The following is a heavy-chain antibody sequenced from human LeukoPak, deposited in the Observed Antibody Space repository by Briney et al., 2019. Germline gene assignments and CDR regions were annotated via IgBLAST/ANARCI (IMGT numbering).Heavy chain of an antibody. CDR3: ARTYVDTAINDAFDI. Sequence: GGSLRLSCAASGFTVSSNYMNWVRQAPGKGLEWVSYISSSGSTIYYADSVKGRFTISRDNAKNSLYLQMNSLRAEDTAVYYCARTYVDTAINDAFDIWGQGTMVTVSS. J-gene: IGHJ3*02. CDR1: GFTVSSNY. V-gene: IGHV3-48*03. CDR2: ISSSGSTI. D-gene: IGHD5-18*01.